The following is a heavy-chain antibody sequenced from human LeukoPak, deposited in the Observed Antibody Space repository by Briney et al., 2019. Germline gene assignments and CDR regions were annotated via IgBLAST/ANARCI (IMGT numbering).Heavy chain of an antibody. CDR1: GGSFSGYY. Sequence: PSETLSLTCAVYGGSFSGYYWSWIRQPPGKGLEWIGEINHSGSTNYNPSLKSRVTISVDTSKNQFSLKLSSVTAADTAVYYCARGQNYYDSSGYYPYFDYWGQGTLVTVSS. J-gene: IGHJ4*02. CDR2: INHSGST. CDR3: ARGQNYYDSSGYYPYFDY. D-gene: IGHD3-22*01. V-gene: IGHV4-34*01.